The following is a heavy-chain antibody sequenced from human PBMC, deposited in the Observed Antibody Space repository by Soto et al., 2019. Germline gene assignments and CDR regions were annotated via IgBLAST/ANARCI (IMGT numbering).Heavy chain of an antibody. Sequence: PSETLSLTSAVSGGSMRGGDYSWSWIRQPPGKGLEWIGYIQSSGNTYYNPSLRSRVTISVDRSKNQFSLKLSSVTAAETAVYYCASEAGNRYGSGSLFDYWGPGILVTVSS. V-gene: IGHV4-30-2*01. CDR1: GGSMRGGDYS. D-gene: IGHD3-10*01. CDR3: ASEAGNRYGSGSLFDY. CDR2: IQSSGNT. J-gene: IGHJ4*02.